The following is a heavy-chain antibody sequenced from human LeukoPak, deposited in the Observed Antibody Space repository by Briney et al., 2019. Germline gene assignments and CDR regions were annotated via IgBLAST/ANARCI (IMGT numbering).Heavy chain of an antibody. D-gene: IGHD2-2*01. CDR1: GFTFSSYA. V-gene: IGHV3-30*04. J-gene: IGHJ4*02. CDR2: ISYDGSNK. CDR3: ARSYCSSTSCYPFDY. Sequence: PGGSLRLSCAASGFTFSSYAMHWVRQAPGKGLEWVAVISYDGSNKYYADSVKGRFTISRDNSKNTLYLQMNSLRAEDTAVYYCARSYCSSTSCYPFDYWGQGTLVTVSS.